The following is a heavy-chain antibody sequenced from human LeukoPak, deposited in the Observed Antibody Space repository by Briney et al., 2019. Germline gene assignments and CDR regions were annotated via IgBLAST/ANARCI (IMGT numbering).Heavy chain of an antibody. V-gene: IGHV3-30*02. J-gene: IGHJ4*02. Sequence: GGSLRLSCAASGINFRSSGMHWVRQAPGKGLEWVTFIQNDGSDKSYAASVQGRFTISRDNSKNTVYLHMNSLRADDTALYYCAREGGRASPGRFDYWGQGTLVTVSS. CDR2: IQNDGSDK. D-gene: IGHD6-13*01. CDR3: AREGGRASPGRFDY. CDR1: GINFRSSG.